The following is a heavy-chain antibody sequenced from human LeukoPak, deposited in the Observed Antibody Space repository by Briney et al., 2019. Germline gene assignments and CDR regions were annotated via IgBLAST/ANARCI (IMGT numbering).Heavy chain of an antibody. CDR3: ASTYYDFRSGYNRQKQDAFDI. CDR1: GYTFTDYY. J-gene: IGHJ3*02. D-gene: IGHD3-3*01. CDR2: INPNSGGT. Sequence: GASVKVSCKASGYTFTDYYMHWVRQAPGQGLEWMGWINPNSGGTNYAQTFQGRVTMTRDTSISTAYMDLSRLRSDDTAVYYCASTYYDFRSGYNRQKQDAFDIWGQGTMVTVSS. V-gene: IGHV1-2*02.